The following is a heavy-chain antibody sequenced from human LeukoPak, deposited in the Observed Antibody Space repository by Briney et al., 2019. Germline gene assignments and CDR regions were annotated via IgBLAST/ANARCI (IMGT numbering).Heavy chain of an antibody. CDR2: ISAYNGNT. CDR1: GYTFTSYD. CDR3: ASLAGGNSESGDAFDI. J-gene: IGHJ3*02. D-gene: IGHD4-23*01. Sequence: ASVKVSCKASGYTFTSYDVNWVRQATGHGLEWMGWISAYNGNTNYAQKLQGRVTMSTDTSTSTAYMELRSLRSDDTAVYYCASLAGGNSESGDAFDIWGQGTMVTVSS. V-gene: IGHV1-18*01.